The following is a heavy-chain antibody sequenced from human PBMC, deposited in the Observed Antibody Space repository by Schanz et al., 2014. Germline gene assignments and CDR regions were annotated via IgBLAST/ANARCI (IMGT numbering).Heavy chain of an antibody. CDR3: AGVRAYDYGAEAHGMDV. J-gene: IGHJ6*02. CDR2: ISSSGSYI. CDR1: GFTFSNYW. V-gene: IGHV3-21*01. D-gene: IGHD4-17*01. Sequence: VQLVESGGGLVKPGGSLRLSCAASGFTFSNYWMSWVRQAPGKGLEWVSSISSSGSYIYFPGSVKGRFTISRDNAKNSLYLQMNSLRAEDTSVYYCAGVRAYDYGAEAHGMDVWGHGTTVTFSS.